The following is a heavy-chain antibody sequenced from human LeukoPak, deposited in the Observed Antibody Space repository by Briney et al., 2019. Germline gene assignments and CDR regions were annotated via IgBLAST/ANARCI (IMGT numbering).Heavy chain of an antibody. CDR3: ARGYSYDY. J-gene: IGHJ4*02. Sequence: SETLSLTCTVSGGSISSYYWSWIRQPPGKGLEWIGYIYYSGSTNYNPSLKSRVTISVDTSKNQFSLKLSSVTAADTAVYYCARGYSYDYWGQRTLVTVSS. D-gene: IGHD5-18*01. CDR2: IYYSGST. CDR1: GGSISSYY. V-gene: IGHV4-59*01.